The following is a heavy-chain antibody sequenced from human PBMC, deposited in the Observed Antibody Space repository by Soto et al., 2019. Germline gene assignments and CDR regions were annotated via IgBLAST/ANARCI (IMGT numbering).Heavy chain of an antibody. J-gene: IGHJ4*02. CDR2: ISYDGSNK. V-gene: IGHV3-30-3*01. CDR3: AREKAVAGTFDY. D-gene: IGHD6-19*01. Sequence: QVQLMESGGGVVQPGRSLRLSCAASGFTFSSYAMHWVRQAPGKGLEWVAVISYDGSNKYYADSVKGRFTISRDNSKNTLYLQMNSLRAEDTAVYYCAREKAVAGTFDYWGQGTLVTVSS. CDR1: GFTFSSYA.